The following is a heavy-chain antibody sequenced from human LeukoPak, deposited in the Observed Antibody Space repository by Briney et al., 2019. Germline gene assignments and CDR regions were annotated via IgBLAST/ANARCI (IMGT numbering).Heavy chain of an antibody. D-gene: IGHD5-24*01. J-gene: IGHJ4*02. CDR2: IYPGGSDT. CDR1: GYSFTSYW. Sequence: GESLQISCKGSGYSFTSYWIGWVRQMPGKGLEWMGIIYPGGSDTRYSPSFQGQVTISADKSISTAYLQWSSLKASDTAMYYCARSCRDGYRDFDYWGQGTLVTVSS. CDR3: ARSCRDGYRDFDY. V-gene: IGHV5-51*01.